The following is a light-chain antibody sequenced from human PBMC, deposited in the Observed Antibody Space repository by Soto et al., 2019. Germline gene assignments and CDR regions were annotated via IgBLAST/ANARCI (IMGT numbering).Light chain of an antibody. V-gene: IGKV3-11*01. CDR2: DAS. CDR3: QQRYSWPLT. Sequence: EIVLTQSPAALSLSPGGRATLSCRVSQSINIYLAWYQQKRGQAPRRLIYDASIRAPGIPARFSGSGSGTDFTLTISSLEPEDFGVYYCQQRYSWPLTFGGGTKVDIK. J-gene: IGKJ4*01. CDR1: QSINIY.